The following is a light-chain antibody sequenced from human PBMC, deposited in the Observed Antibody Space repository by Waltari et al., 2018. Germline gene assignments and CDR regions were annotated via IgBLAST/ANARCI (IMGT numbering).Light chain of an antibody. CDR2: ASS. V-gene: IGKV1-39*01. CDR1: QSINRY. CDR3: LQSYTAPNT. Sequence: DIQMTQSPSSLSASVGDRVTISCRASQSINRYLIWYQQKPGKAPKLLTYASSTLQSGVPSRFSGSGYGTDFTLTISSLQPEDFATYYCLQSYTAPNTFGQGTKLEI. J-gene: IGKJ2*01.